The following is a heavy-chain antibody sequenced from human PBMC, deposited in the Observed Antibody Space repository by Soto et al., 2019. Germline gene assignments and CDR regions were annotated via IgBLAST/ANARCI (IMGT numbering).Heavy chain of an antibody. CDR1: GGSISSSSYY. Sequence: SETLSLTCTVSGGSISSSSYYWGWIRQPPGKGLEWIGSIYYSGSTYYNPSLKSRVTISVDTSKNQFYLKLSSVTAADTAVYYCARREQWLVRPAYLDYWGQGTLVTVSS. V-gene: IGHV4-39*01. CDR2: IYYSGST. D-gene: IGHD6-19*01. CDR3: ARREQWLVRPAYLDY. J-gene: IGHJ4*02.